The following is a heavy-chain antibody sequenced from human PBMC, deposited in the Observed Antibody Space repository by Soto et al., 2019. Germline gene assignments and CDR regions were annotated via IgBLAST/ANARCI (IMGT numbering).Heavy chain of an antibody. V-gene: IGHV3-33*01. D-gene: IGHD6-13*01. Sequence: QVRLVESGGGVVQPGRSLRLSCAASGFTFSSYGMHWVRQAPGKGLAWVAVIWYDGSNKYYADSVKGRFTISRDNSKNTLYLQMNSLRAEDTAVYYCARRKGYSSSWLKAGGMDVWGQGTTVTVSS. J-gene: IGHJ6*02. CDR2: IWYDGSNK. CDR3: ARRKGYSSSWLKAGGMDV. CDR1: GFTFSSYG.